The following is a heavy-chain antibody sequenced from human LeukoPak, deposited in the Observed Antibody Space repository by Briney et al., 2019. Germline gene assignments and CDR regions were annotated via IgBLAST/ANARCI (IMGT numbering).Heavy chain of an antibody. Sequence: ASVKVSCKASGYTFTDYYMHWVRQAPGQGLEWMGWINPNSGGTNYAQKFQGRVTMTRDTSISTAYMELSRLRSDDTAVYYCARDLPVTTYGSVQDDCWGQGTLVTVSS. CDR2: INPNSGGT. J-gene: IGHJ4*02. V-gene: IGHV1-2*02. CDR1: GYTFTDYY. D-gene: IGHD4-17*01. CDR3: ARDLPVTTYGSVQDDC.